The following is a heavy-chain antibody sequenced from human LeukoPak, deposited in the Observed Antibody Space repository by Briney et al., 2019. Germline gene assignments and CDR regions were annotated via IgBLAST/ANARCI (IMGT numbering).Heavy chain of an antibody. J-gene: IGHJ4*02. CDR3: ARGGYNWNPGYNDY. Sequence: ASVKVSCKASGYTFTSYDINWVRQATGQGLEWMGWMNPNSGNTGYAQKFQGRVTITRNTSISTAYMELSSLRSEDTAVYYCARGGYNWNPGYNDYWGQGTLVTVSS. CDR2: MNPNSGNT. V-gene: IGHV1-8*03. D-gene: IGHD1-20*01. CDR1: GYTFTSYD.